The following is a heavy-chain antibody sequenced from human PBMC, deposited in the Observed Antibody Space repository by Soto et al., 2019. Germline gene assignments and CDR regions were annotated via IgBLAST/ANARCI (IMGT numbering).Heavy chain of an antibody. CDR3: ARTYDSSGPNSGGYGFDI. D-gene: IGHD3-22*01. CDR2: IYYIGSTT. CDR1: GDSISSYY. Sequence: QVQLQESGPGLVQPSETLSLICTVSGDSISSYYWSWIRQPPGKGLEWIAYIYYIGSTTNYNPSLKSRVTTSVDTSKNQFSLKLSSVTAADTAVYYCARTYDSSGPNSGGYGFDIWGQGTMVTVSS. J-gene: IGHJ3*02. V-gene: IGHV4-59*01.